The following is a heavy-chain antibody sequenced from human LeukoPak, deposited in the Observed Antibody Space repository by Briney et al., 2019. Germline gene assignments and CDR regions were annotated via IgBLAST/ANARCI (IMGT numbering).Heavy chain of an antibody. D-gene: IGHD3-3*01. CDR1: GFTFSNYW. CDR2: IKQDRSEK. J-gene: IGHJ4*02. V-gene: IGHV3-7*01. CDR3: ARDLYDFWSGSTFRY. Sequence: SGGSLRLSCAASGFTFSNYWMSWVRQAPGKGLEWVANIKQDRSEKYYVDSVKGRFTISRDNAKNSLYLQMNSLRAEDTAVYYCARDLYDFWSGSTFRYWGQGTLVTVSS.